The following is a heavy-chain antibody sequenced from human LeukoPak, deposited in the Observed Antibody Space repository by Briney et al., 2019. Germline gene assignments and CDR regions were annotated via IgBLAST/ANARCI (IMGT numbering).Heavy chain of an antibody. CDR1: GFTFTNYA. V-gene: IGHV3-23*01. CDR3: AKDPNGDYVGAFDM. J-gene: IGHJ3*02. D-gene: IGHD4-17*01. Sequence: PGGSLRLSCAASGFTFTNYAITWIRQAPGKGLEWVSTISGSGRNTYYADSVQGRFTISRDNSKNTLFLQMNSLRAEDTAVYYCAKDPNGDYVGAFDMWGQGTMVTVSS. CDR2: ISGSGRNT.